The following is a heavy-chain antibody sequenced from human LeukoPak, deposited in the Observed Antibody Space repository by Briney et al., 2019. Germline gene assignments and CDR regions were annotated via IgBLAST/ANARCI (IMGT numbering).Heavy chain of an antibody. J-gene: IGHJ4*02. V-gene: IGHV3-20*04. CDR2: INWNGGST. CDR1: GFTFDDYG. D-gene: IGHD3-22*01. Sequence: GGSLRLSCAASGFTFDDYGMSWVRQAPGKGLEWVSCINWNGGSTGYADSVKGRFTISRDNAKNSLYLQMNSLRAEDTALYYCARGLYYYDSSGYYYLGYWGQGTLVTVSS. CDR3: ARGLYYYDSSGYYYLGY.